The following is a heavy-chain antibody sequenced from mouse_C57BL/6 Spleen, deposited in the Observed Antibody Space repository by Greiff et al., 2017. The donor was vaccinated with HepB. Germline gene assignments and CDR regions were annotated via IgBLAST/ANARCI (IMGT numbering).Heavy chain of an antibody. Sequence: QVQLQQPGAELVMPGASVKLSCKASGYTFTSYWMHWVKQRPGQGLEWIGEIDPSNSYTNYNQKFKGKSTLTVDKSSSTAYMQLSSLTSEDSAVYYCARRAAQAFAYWGQRTLVTVSA. V-gene: IGHV1-69*01. D-gene: IGHD3-2*02. CDR1: GYTFTSYW. J-gene: IGHJ3*01. CDR2: IDPSNSYT. CDR3: ARRAAQAFAY.